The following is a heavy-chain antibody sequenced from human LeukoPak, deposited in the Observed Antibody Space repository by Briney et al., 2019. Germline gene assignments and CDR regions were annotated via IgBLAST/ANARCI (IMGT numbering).Heavy chain of an antibody. D-gene: IGHD3-22*01. CDR3: ARDSSGYQ. Sequence: GGSLRLSCAASGFTFSTYWMSWVRQAPGKGLQWVANIKEDGSEKYYGDSVKGRFTISRDNAKNSLYLQMNSLRAEDTAVYYCARDSSGYQWGQGTLVTVSS. CDR1: GFTFSTYW. CDR2: IKEDGSEK. V-gene: IGHV3-7*01. J-gene: IGHJ4*02.